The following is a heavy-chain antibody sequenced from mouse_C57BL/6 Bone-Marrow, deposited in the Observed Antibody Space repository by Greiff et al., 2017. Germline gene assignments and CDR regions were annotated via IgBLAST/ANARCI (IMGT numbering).Heavy chain of an antibody. CDR3: SSFDGNYFDF. J-gene: IGHJ2*01. Sequence: LVESGAELVRPGASVKLSCTASGFNIKDDYIHWVKQRPEQGLEWIGWIDPEIGDTEYASKFQGKATITSDTSSNTAYLQLSSLTSEDTAVYYCSSFDGNYFDFWGQGPPLTGAS. CDR2: IDPEIGDT. CDR1: GFNIKDDY. V-gene: IGHV14-4*01. D-gene: IGHD2-3*01.